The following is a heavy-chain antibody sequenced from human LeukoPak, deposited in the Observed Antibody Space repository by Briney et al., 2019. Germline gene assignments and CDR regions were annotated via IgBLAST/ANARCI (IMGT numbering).Heavy chain of an antibody. J-gene: IGHJ2*01. D-gene: IGHD1-26*01. Sequence: PGGSLRLSCAASGFTFSKNGMHWVRQAPGKGLEWVALIYYNGGNKYYVDSVKGRFTISRDNSKNMLYLQMNSLRAEDTAVYYCARDLLYSVSYSWYFDLWGRGSPVTVSS. V-gene: IGHV3-33*01. CDR2: IYYNGGNK. CDR1: GFTFSKNG. CDR3: ARDLLYSVSYSWYFDL.